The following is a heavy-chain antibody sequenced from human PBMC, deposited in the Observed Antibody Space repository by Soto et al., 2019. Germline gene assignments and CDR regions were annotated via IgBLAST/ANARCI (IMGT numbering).Heavy chain of an antibody. V-gene: IGHV1-46*01. D-gene: IGHD7-27*01. CDR2: INPSGGST. CDR3: ARDLTSGDY. CDR1: GYIFTIYY. J-gene: IGHJ4*02. Sequence: ASVKVSCKGSGYIFTIYYIHWVRQAPGQGLEWMAIINPSGGSTNYAQKFQGRVTLARDTFTNTVYMELSSLRSEDTAIYYCARDLTSGDYWGQGTLVTVSS.